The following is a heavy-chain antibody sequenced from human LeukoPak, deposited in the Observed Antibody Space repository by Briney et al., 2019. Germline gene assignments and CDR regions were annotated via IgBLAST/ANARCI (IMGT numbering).Heavy chain of an antibody. CDR2: IWYDGSNK. V-gene: IGHV3-33*06. D-gene: IGHD2-2*01. Sequence: PGRSLRLSCAASGFTFSSYGMHWVRQAPGKGLEWVAVIWYDGSNKYYADSVKGRFTISRDNSKNTLYLQMNSLRAEDTAVYYCAKASLSGVVPAAISYWGQGTLVTVSS. CDR1: GFTFSSYG. CDR3: AKASLSGVVPAAISY. J-gene: IGHJ4*02.